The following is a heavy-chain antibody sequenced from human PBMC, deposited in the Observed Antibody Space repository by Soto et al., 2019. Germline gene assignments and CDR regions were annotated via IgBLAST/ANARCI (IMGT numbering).Heavy chain of an antibody. D-gene: IGHD3-10*01. CDR2: ISSSSSTI. V-gene: IGHV3-48*01. CDR3: AKDLDYYGSGSPSEFDY. J-gene: IGHJ4*02. Sequence: PGGSLRLSCAASGFTFSSYSMNWVRQAPGKGLEWVSYISSSSSTIYYADSVKGRFTISRDNAKNSLYLQMNSLGAEDTAVYYCAKDLDYYGSGSPSEFDYWGQGTLVTVSS. CDR1: GFTFSSYS.